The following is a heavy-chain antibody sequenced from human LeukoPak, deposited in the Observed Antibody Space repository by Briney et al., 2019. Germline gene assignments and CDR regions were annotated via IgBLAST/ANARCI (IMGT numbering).Heavy chain of an antibody. V-gene: IGHV4-34*01. Sequence: SETLSLTCAVYGGSFSGYYWSWIRQPPGKGLEWIGEINHSGSTNYNPSLKSRVTISVDTSKNQFSLKLSSVTAADTAVYYCASRSTRYSTNLGYWGQGTLVTVSS. CDR1: GGSFSGYY. CDR3: ASRSTRYSTNLGY. D-gene: IGHD6-13*01. CDR2: INHSGST. J-gene: IGHJ4*02.